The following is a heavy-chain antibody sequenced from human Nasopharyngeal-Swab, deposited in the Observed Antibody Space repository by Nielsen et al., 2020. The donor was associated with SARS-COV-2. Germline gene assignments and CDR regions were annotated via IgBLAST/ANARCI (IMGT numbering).Heavy chain of an antibody. CDR2: INPSGGST. J-gene: IGHJ6*02. CDR3: ARDPTLAVETETTYYYYGMDV. V-gene: IGHV1-46*01. D-gene: IGHD6-19*01. Sequence: WVRQAPGQGLEWLGVINPSGGSTSYAQKFQGRVTMTRDTSTSTVYTELSSLRSEDTAVYYCARDPTLAVETETTYYYYGMDVWGQGTTVTVSS.